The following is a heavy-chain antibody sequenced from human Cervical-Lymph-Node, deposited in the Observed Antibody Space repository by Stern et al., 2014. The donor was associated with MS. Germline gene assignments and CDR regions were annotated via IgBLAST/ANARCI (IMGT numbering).Heavy chain of an antibody. D-gene: IGHD2-2*01. CDR3: ATHAPGVVPAALDY. J-gene: IGHJ4*02. V-gene: IGHV2-5*02. CDR2: IYWDDSK. CDR1: GFSLSTSGVG. Sequence: ESGPTLVKPTQTLTLTCTFSGFSLSTSGVGVGWIRQSPGKALEWLAFIYWDDSKRYSPSLKNRLTITKDTSKNQVVLTMNNMDPVDTATFYCATHAPGVVPAALDYWGQGTLVTVSS.